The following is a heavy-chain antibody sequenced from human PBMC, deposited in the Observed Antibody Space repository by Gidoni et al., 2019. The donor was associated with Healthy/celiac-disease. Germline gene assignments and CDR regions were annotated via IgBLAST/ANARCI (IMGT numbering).Heavy chain of an antibody. CDR1: GSTSSDYY. CDR3: ARKDGYNTVNAFDI. Sequence: QVQLVESGGGLVKPGGSLRLPCAASGSTSSDYYLSWIRQAPGKGLEWVSYISSSGSTIYYADSVKGRFTISRDNAKNSLYLQMNSLRAEDTAVYYCARKDGYNTVNAFDIWGQGTMVTVSS. V-gene: IGHV3-11*01. CDR2: ISSSGSTI. J-gene: IGHJ3*02. D-gene: IGHD5-12*01.